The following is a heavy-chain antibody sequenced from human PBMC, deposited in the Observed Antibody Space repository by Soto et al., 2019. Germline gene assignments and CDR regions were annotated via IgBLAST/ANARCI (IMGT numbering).Heavy chain of an antibody. D-gene: IGHD1-1*01. V-gene: IGHV3-23*01. J-gene: IGHJ4*02. CDR3: ANVQLERRYSDY. CDR1: GFTFSSYA. CDR2: ISGSGGST. Sequence: GSLRLSCAASGFTFSSYAMSWVRQAPGKGLGWVSVISGSGGSTYYADSVKGRFTISRDNSKNTLYLQMNSLRAEDTAVYYCANVQLERRYSDYWGQGTLVTVSS.